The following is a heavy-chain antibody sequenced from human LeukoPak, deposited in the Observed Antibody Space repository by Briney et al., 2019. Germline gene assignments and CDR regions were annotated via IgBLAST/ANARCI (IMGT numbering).Heavy chain of an antibody. CDR2: IYYSGST. V-gene: IGHV4-61*05. CDR3: ARVDPDDDYHTGRGYYFDY. J-gene: IGHJ4*02. CDR1: GGSISSSSYY. D-gene: IGHD4-17*01. Sequence: SETLSLTCTVSGGSISSSSYYWGWIRQPPGKGLEWIGYIYYSGSTNYNPSLKSRVTISVDTSKNQFSLKLSSVTAADTAVYYCARVDPDDDYHTGRGYYFDYWGQGTLVTVSS.